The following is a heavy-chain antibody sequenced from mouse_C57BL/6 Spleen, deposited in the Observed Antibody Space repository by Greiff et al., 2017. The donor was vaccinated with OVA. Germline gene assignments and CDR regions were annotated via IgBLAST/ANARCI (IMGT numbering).Heavy chain of an antibody. J-gene: IGHJ1*03. Sequence: VQGVESGPELVKPGASVKISCKASGYAFSSSWMNWVKQRPGKGLERIGRIYPGDGDTNYNGKFKGKATLTADKSSSTAYMQLSSLTSEDSAVYFCARSYDYDRDWYFDVWGTGTTVTVSS. V-gene: IGHV1-82*01. CDR1: GYAFSSSW. CDR2: IYPGDGDT. CDR3: ARSYDYDRDWYFDV. D-gene: IGHD2-4*01.